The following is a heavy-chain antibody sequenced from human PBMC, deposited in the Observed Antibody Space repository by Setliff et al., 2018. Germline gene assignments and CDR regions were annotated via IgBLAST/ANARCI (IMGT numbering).Heavy chain of an antibody. CDR3: ARGRYYGSGSYSL. J-gene: IGHJ4*02. Sequence: SETLSLTCDVFGGSFSGYFWAWIRQSPGKGLEWIGDVNDSGSANYKPSLKSRLTISRDTSKNQLSLNLSSVTAADTAIYYCARGRYYGSGSYSLWGQGTLVTVSS. CDR2: VNDSGSA. V-gene: IGHV4-34*01. CDR1: GGSFSGYF. D-gene: IGHD3-10*01.